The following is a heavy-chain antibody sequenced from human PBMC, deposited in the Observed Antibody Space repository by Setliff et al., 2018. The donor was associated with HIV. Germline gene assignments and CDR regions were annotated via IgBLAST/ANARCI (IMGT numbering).Heavy chain of an antibody. CDR3: ALLEVPLIEGISPAL. CDR1: GDSINKYY. D-gene: IGHD3-22*01. CDR2: IYISGST. J-gene: IGHJ4*02. V-gene: IGHV4-4*09. Sequence: SETLSLTCTVSGDSINKYYWSWIRQPPGKGLEWIGFIYISGSTMYNPSLKSRVTISVDTSKNQFSLKLNTVTAADTALYFCALLEVPLIEGISPALWGQGTLVTVSS.